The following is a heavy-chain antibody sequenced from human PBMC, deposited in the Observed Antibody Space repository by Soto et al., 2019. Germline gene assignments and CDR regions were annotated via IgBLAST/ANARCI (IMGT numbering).Heavy chain of an antibody. J-gene: IGHJ5*02. D-gene: IGHD2-2*01. CDR2: IIPIYGTT. Sequence: VKVSCKASGSTFNSYAISWVRQAPGQGLEWMGWIIPIYGTTNYAQKFQGRVTITADKSASTAYMELSSLRSEDTAVYFCSTSTVSLGWFDPWGQGTLVTVSS. CDR1: GSTFNSYA. V-gene: IGHV1-69*13. CDR3: STSTVSLGWFDP.